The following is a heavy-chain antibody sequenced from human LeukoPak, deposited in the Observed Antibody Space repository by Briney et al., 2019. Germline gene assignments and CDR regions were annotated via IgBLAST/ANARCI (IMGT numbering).Heavy chain of an antibody. CDR1: GFTFSSYA. V-gene: IGHV3-23*01. J-gene: IGHJ4*02. D-gene: IGHD2-15*01. CDR2: ISGSGGST. Sequence: GGSLRLSCAASGFTFSSYAMSWVRQAPGKELEWVSAISGSGGSTFYADSVKGRFTISRDNSKNTLYMQMNSLRAEDTAVYYCAKDGSGVAAADYYFDYWGQGTLVTVSS. CDR3: AKDGSGVAAADYYFDY.